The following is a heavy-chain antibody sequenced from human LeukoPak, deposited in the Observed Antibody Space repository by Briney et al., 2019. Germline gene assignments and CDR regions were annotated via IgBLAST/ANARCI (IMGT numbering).Heavy chain of an antibody. J-gene: IGHJ2*01. CDR1: GGSFSGYY. CDR3: ARGDGRSGSYYWYFDL. Sequence: SETLSLTCAVYGGSFSGYYWSWIRQPPGKGLEWIGEINHSGSTNYNPSLKSRVTISVDTSKNQFSLKLSSVTAADTAVYYCARGDGRSGSYYWYFDLWGGGSLVTVSS. CDR2: INHSGST. D-gene: IGHD1-26*01. V-gene: IGHV4-34*01.